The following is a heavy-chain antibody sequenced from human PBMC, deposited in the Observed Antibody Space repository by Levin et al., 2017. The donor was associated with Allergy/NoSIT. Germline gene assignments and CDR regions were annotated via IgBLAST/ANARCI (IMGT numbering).Heavy chain of an antibody. CDR3: ARDSARTTMFGEVDV. J-gene: IGHJ6*03. CDR2: IGVDTRYI. D-gene: IGHD3-3*01. CDR1: GFSFSTYS. V-gene: IGHV3-21*01. Sequence: KAGGSLRLSCAASGFSFSTYSMTWLRQAPGKGLEWVSSIGVDTRYIHYADSVKGRFTVSRDNAKNSLYLQMNSLRVEDTALYYCARDSARTTMFGEVDVWGKGATVTVS.